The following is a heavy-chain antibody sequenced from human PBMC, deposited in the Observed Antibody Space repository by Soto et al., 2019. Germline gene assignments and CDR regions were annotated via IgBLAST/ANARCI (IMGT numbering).Heavy chain of an antibody. V-gene: IGHV4-30-2*01. CDR3: ARGRLLWQLDI. D-gene: IGHD3-10*01. CDR2: IYHSGST. J-gene: IGHJ3*02. Sequence: QLQLQESGSGLVKPSQTLSLTCAVSGGSISSGGYSWSWIRQPPGKGLEWIGYIYHSGSTYYNPSIKSQVTISVDRSKNQFSLKLSSVTAADTAVYSCARGRLLWQLDIWGQGTMVTVSS. CDR1: GGSISSGGYS.